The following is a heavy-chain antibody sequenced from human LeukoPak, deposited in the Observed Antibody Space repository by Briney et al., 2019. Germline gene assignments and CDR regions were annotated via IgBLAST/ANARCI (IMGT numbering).Heavy chain of an antibody. Sequence: GGSLRLSCAASGFTFSSYELNWVRQAPGKGLEWLSYISSSGGTTYYAESLQGRFIIPRDNAKNSLYLQMNSLRAEDTAFYYCAKGLLSDFWGQGTLVTVSS. CDR1: GFTFSSYE. V-gene: IGHV3-48*03. D-gene: IGHD2/OR15-2a*01. J-gene: IGHJ4*02. CDR3: AKGLLSDF. CDR2: ISSSGGTT.